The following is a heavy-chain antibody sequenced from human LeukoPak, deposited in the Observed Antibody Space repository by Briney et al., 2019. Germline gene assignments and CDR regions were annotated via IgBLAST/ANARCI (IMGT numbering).Heavy chain of an antibody. V-gene: IGHV4-34*01. Sequence: SETLSLTCAVYGGSFSGYYWSWIRQPPGKGLEWIGEINHSGSTNYNPSLKSRVTISVDTSKNQFSLKLSSVTAADTAVYYCARFSRFRITMVRGAAFDIWGQGTMVTVSS. CDR1: GGSFSGYY. D-gene: IGHD3-10*01. CDR3: ARFSRFRITMVRGAAFDI. J-gene: IGHJ3*02. CDR2: INHSGST.